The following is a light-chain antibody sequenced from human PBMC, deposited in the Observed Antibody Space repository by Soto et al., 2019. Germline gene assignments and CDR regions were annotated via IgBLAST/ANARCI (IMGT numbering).Light chain of an antibody. CDR3: QQHSHWPPWT. CDR2: DAS. Sequence: EIVLTQSPATLSLSPGERATLFCRASQSVSSYLAWYQQKPGQAPRLLIFDASNRATGIPARFSGSGSGTDFTLTISRLEPEDFAVYYCQQHSHWPPWTFGQGTKVDIK. V-gene: IGKV3-11*01. J-gene: IGKJ1*01. CDR1: QSVSSY.